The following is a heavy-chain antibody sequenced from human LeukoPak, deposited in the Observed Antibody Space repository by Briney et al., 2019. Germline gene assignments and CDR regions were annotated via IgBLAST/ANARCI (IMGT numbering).Heavy chain of an antibody. Sequence: SETLSLTCTVSGGSISTYYWSWIRQPPGKRLEWIGYIDYSGATNYNPSLKSRVTVSVDTSKHQFSLKMSSVTTADTAVYYCARVGSYCFEYWGQGTLVTASS. J-gene: IGHJ4*02. CDR3: ARVGSYCFEY. D-gene: IGHD3-10*01. V-gene: IGHV4-59*01. CDR2: IDYSGAT. CDR1: GGSISTYY.